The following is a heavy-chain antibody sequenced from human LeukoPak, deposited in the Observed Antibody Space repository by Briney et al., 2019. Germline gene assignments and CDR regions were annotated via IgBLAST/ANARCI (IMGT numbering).Heavy chain of an antibody. V-gene: IGHV3-30*02. J-gene: IGHJ3*02. CDR2: IRYDGSNK. Sequence: PGGSLRLSCAASGFTFSSYGMHWVRQAPGKGLEWVAFIRYDGSNKYYADSVKGRFTISRDNSKNTLYLQMNSLRAEDTAVYYCAKDNDLWSGVDAFDIWGQGTMVTVSS. CDR3: AKDNDLWSGVDAFDI. CDR1: GFTFSSYG. D-gene: IGHD3-3*01.